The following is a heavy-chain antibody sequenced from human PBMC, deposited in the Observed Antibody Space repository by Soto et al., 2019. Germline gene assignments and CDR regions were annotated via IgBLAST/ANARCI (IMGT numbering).Heavy chain of an antibody. D-gene: IGHD3-16*01. CDR1: GGSISRGGYY. J-gene: IGHJ5*02. Sequence: SETLSLTCTVSGGSISRGGYYWSWIRQHPGKGLEWIGYMYYSGSTYYNPSLKSRVTISVDTSKNQFSLKLSSVTAADTAVYYCARVGGINWFDPWGQGTLVTVSS. V-gene: IGHV4-31*03. CDR2: MYYSGST. CDR3: ARVGGINWFDP.